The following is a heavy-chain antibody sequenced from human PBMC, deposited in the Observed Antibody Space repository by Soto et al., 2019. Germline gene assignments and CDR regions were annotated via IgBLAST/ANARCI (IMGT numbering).Heavy chain of an antibody. V-gene: IGHV1-3*05. CDR3: ARDLKVWFGELLLYYYYGMDV. CDR2: INAGNGNT. Sequence: QVQLVQSGAEEKKPGASVKVSCKASGYTFTSYAMHWVRQAPGQRLEWMGWINAGNGNTKYSQKFQGRVTITRDTSASTAYMELSSLRSEDTAVYYCARDLKVWFGELLLYYYYGMDVWGQGTTVTVSS. J-gene: IGHJ6*02. D-gene: IGHD3-10*01. CDR1: GYTFTSYA.